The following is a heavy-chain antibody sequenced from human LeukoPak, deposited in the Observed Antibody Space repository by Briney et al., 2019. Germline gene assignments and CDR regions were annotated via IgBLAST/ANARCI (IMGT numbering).Heavy chain of an antibody. CDR1: GFTFSSG. CDR2: ISYDGSHK. Sequence: PGTSLRLSCAASGFTFSSGMHWVRQAPGKGLEWVAVISYDGSHKYYGDSVKGRFTISRDNSRNTLYLQMDSLKTEDTAVYYCVKGELHFNTCSFDYWGQGTLVTVSS. D-gene: IGHD1-26*01. V-gene: IGHV3-30*18. J-gene: IGHJ4*02. CDR3: VKGELHFNTCSFDY.